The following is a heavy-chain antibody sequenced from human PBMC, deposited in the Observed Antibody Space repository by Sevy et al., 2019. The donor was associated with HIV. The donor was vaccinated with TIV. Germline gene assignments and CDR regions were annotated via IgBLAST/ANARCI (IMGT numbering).Heavy chain of an antibody. J-gene: IGHJ4*02. D-gene: IGHD1-1*01. CDR2: IIPIFHTT. CDR1: GGTFKNYA. V-gene: IGHV1-69*13. Sequence: ASVKVSCKASGGTFKNYAISWVRQAPGQGLEWMGGIIPIFHTTDYAQNFQGRITITADESTSTIYMELSGLRSEDTAVYYCVGGITTIMGGGYYFDSWGRGALVTVSS. CDR3: VGGITTIMGGGYYFDS.